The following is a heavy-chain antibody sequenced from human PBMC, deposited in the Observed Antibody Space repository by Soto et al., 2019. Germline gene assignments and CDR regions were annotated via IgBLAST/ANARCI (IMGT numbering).Heavy chain of an antibody. J-gene: IGHJ6*02. Sequence: QVQLVQSGAEVKKPGASVKVSCKASGYTFTSYGISWVRQAPGQGLEWMGWISAYNGNTNYAQKLQGRVTMTTDTAPSKAHMELRSLRSDDTDVYYCARDSSAATMVRGGSLPMYSAYYGTDRWGQGPTVTVFS. D-gene: IGHD3-10*01. CDR1: GYTFTSYG. CDR2: ISAYNGNT. V-gene: IGHV1-18*01. CDR3: ARDSSAATMVRGGSLPMYSAYYGTDR.